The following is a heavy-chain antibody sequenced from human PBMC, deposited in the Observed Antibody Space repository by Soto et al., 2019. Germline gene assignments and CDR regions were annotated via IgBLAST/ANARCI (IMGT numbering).Heavy chain of an antibody. CDR3: ASGNAWEALLAY. Sequence: QVQLQESGPGLVKPSQTLSLTCTVSGASINSGGYYWSWIRQLPGKGLEWIGYIYFSGRTYYNPSLESRLTKSLDTSQNQFSLKLSSVTAADTAMYFCASGNAWEALLAYRGQGTLVTVSS. J-gene: IGHJ4*02. D-gene: IGHD1-26*01. CDR2: IYFSGRT. V-gene: IGHV4-31*03. CDR1: GASINSGGYY.